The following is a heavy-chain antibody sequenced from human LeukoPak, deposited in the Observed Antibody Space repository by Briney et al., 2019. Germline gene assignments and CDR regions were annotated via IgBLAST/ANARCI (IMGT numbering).Heavy chain of an antibody. J-gene: IGHJ3*01. D-gene: IGHD3-10*01. Sequence: ASVKVSCKASGYTFTNFAISWVRQTPGQGLERMGWIRASNGITNDAKKFRSRVTMTTDTSTSTPYMDMRILRSDDTAVYYCVRIRDYSSGSYRGFDLWGQGTMVIVSS. V-gene: IGHV1-18*01. CDR2: IRASNGIT. CDR3: VRIRDYSSGSYRGFDL. CDR1: GYTFTNFA.